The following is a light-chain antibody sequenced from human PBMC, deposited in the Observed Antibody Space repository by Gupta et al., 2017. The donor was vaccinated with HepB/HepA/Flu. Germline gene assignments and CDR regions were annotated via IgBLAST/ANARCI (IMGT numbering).Light chain of an antibody. CDR2: KAS. CDR1: QNINHW. V-gene: IGKV1-5*03. Sequence: DIQMTQSPSTLSASVGDRVTITCRASQNINHWLAWYQQKPGKAPKLLIYKASRLESGVPSRFSGRGYGTEFSLTISSRQPDDFAPYYCQQFDYDSGETFGHGTRVEIK. CDR3: QQFDYDSGET. J-gene: IGKJ1*01.